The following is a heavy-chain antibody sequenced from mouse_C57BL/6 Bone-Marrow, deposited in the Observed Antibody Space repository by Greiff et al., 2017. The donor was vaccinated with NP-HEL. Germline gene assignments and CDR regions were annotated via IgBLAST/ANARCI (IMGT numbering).Heavy chain of an antibody. J-gene: IGHJ4*01. V-gene: IGHV1-58*01. CDR3: ARRGNWDYAMDY. D-gene: IGHD4-1*01. CDR2: IYIGNGYT. Sequence: EVQLQQSGAELVRPGSSVKMSCKTSGYTFTSYGINWVKQRPGQGLEGIGYIYIGNGYTAYNEKFKGKATLTSDTSSSTAYMQLSSLTSEDSAIYFCARRGNWDYAMDYWGQGTSVTVSS. CDR1: GYTFTSYG.